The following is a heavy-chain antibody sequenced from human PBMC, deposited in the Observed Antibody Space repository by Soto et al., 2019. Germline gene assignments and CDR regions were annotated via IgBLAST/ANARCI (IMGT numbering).Heavy chain of an antibody. CDR2: ISDSGSST. D-gene: IGHD3-16*01. CDR1: GFTYSSYA. V-gene: IGHV3-23*01. J-gene: IGHJ4*02. CDR3: AKARSANSYDGVAV. Sequence: EVQLLESGGGLVQPGGSLRLSCAASGFTYSSYAMSWVRQAPGKGLEWVSVISDSGSSTYYADSVKGRFTISRDNSKNTLYLQMNSLRAEDTAVYYCAKARSANSYDGVAVWGQGTLVIVSS.